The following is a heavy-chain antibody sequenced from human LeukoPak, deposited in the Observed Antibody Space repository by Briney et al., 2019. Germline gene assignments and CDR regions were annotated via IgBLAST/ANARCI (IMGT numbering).Heavy chain of an antibody. D-gene: IGHD5-12*01. CDR3: ATDIVATIKDY. CDR2: INPNNGGT. Sequence: ASVKVSYKASGYTFTRYYMHWVRQAPGQGLEWMGWINPNNGGTNYAQKFQGRVTMTRDTSISTAYMELSRLRSDDTAVYYCATDIVATIKDYWGQGTLVTVSS. V-gene: IGHV1-2*02. J-gene: IGHJ4*02. CDR1: GYTFTRYY.